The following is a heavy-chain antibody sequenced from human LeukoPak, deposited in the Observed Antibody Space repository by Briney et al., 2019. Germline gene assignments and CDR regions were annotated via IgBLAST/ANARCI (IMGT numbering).Heavy chain of an antibody. D-gene: IGHD3-10*01. CDR1: GGSISSNNYY. CDR2: IYYSGST. CDR3: ARGHPFGEFRGTNWFDP. J-gene: IGHJ5*02. Sequence: SETLSLTCTVSGGSISSNNYYWGWIRQPPGKGLEWIGNIYYSGSTYYNPSLKSRVTISVDMSKNQFSLKLSSVTAADTAVYYCARGHPFGEFRGTNWFDPWGQGTLVTVSS. V-gene: IGHV4-39*07.